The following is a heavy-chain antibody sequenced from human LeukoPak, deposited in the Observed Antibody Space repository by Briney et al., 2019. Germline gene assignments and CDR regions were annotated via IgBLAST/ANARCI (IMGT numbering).Heavy chain of an antibody. CDR3: GREGRVGAPGWFDP. Sequence: GGSLRLSCAASGFTFSSYGMNWVRQAPGKGLEWVAVICHDGSEKDYVYAVKGRFSISRDNSKETLYLQMNSVRAEETAVYYCGREGRVGAPGWFDPWGQGTLVTVSS. D-gene: IGHD1-26*01. CDR2: ICHDGSEK. J-gene: IGHJ5*02. V-gene: IGHV3-33*01. CDR1: GFTFSSYG.